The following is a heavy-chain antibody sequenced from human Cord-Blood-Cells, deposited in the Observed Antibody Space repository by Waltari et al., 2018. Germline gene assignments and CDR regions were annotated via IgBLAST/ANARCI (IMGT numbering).Heavy chain of an antibody. J-gene: IGHJ1*01. CDR1: GFTVSSNY. V-gene: IGHV3-53*01. CDR2: IYSGGST. CDR3: ARGKSGSYYSAEYFQH. D-gene: IGHD3-10*01. Sequence: EVQLVESGGGLIQPGGSLRLSCAASGFTVSSNYMSWVRQAPGKGLEGVSVIYSGGSTYYADSVKGRFTISRDNSKNTLYLQMNSLRAEDTAVYYCARGKSGSYYSAEYFQHWGQGTLVTVSS.